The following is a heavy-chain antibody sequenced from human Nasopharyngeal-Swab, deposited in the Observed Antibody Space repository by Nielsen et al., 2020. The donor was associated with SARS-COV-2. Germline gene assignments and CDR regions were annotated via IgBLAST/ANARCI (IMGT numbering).Heavy chain of an antibody. V-gene: IGHV3-48*04. J-gene: IGHJ4*02. CDR2: ITSGNSV. CDR1: GFTFSPYT. Sequence: GESLKISCATSGFTFSPYTMTWVRQAPGKGLQWISYITSGNSVQYADSVRGRFTISRDNAKNTVYLQMNSLRAEDTAVYYCTRGGGGFQWGQGTLVTVSS. D-gene: IGHD5-12*01. CDR3: TRGGGGFQ.